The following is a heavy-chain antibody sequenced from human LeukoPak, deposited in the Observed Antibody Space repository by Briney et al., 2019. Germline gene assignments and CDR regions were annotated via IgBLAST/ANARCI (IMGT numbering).Heavy chain of an antibody. J-gene: IGHJ5*02. CDR2: TYYRSTWYN. V-gene: IGHV6-1*01. D-gene: IGHD2-2*01. CDR3: ARRLTQYDCFDP. Sequence: SQTLSLTCAISGDSVSINSVTWNWIRQSPSRGLEWLGRTYYRSTWYNDYAVSVRGRITVNPDTSKNQFSLHLNSVTPEDTAIYYCARRLTQYDCFDPWGQGILVTVSS. CDR1: GDSVSINSVT.